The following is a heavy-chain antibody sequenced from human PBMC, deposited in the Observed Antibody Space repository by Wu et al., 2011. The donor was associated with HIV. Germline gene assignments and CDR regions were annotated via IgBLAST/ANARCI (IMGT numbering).Heavy chain of an antibody. CDR3: ARGAWLGEGLNWFDP. CDR2: MNPNSGNT. Sequence: QVQLMQSGAEVKKPGASVRVSCKASGYTFTRYDINWVRQATGQGLEWMGWMNPNSGNTGYAQKFQDRVTITRNTSISTAYMELSSLRSEDTAVYFCARGAWLGEGLNWFDPWGQGTLVTVS. CDR1: GYTFTRYD. D-gene: IGHD3-10*01. J-gene: IGHJ5*02. V-gene: IGHV1-8*03.